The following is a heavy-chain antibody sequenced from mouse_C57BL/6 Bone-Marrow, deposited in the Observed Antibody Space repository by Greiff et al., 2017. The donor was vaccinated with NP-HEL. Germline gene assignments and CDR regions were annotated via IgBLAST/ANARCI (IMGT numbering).Heavy chain of an antibody. Sequence: VQLQQSGAELARPGASVKLSCKASGYTFTSYGISWVKQRTGPGLEWIGEIYPRSGNTYYNEKFKGKATLTADKSSSTAYMELRSLTSEDSAVYFCATIYPLYAMDYWGQGTSVTVSS. CDR3: ATIYPLYAMDY. D-gene: IGHD1-1*02. CDR2: IYPRSGNT. J-gene: IGHJ4*01. CDR1: GYTFTSYG. V-gene: IGHV1-81*01.